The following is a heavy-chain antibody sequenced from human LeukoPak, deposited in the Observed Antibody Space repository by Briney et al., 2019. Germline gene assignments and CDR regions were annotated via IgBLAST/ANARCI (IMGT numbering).Heavy chain of an antibody. CDR3: ARDRAAAGYFDY. CDR1: GYTFTGYY. J-gene: IGHJ4*02. D-gene: IGHD6-13*01. V-gene: IGHV1-2*02. Sequence: ASVKVSRKASGYTFTGYYMHWVRQAPGQGLEWMGWINPNSGGTNYAQKFQGRVTMTRDTSISTAYMELSRLRSDDTAVYYCARDRAAAGYFDYWGQGTLVTVSS. CDR2: INPNSGGT.